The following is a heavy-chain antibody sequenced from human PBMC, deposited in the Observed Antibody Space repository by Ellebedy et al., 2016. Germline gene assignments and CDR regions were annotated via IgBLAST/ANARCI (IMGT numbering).Heavy chain of an antibody. J-gene: IGHJ4*02. CDR1: GFTFSSYA. CDR2: ISGSGGST. V-gene: IGHV3-23*01. CDR3: ARRRITMIADY. Sequence: GESLKISXAASGFTFSSYAMSWVRQAPGKGLEWVSAISGSGGSTYYADSVKGRFTISRDNSKNTLYLQMNSLRAEDTAVYYCARRRITMIADYWGQGTLVTVSS. D-gene: IGHD3-22*01.